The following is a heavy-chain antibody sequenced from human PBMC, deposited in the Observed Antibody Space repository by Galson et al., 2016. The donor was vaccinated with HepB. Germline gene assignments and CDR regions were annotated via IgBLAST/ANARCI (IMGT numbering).Heavy chain of an antibody. CDR2: ISHSGGT. D-gene: IGHD4-11*01. J-gene: IGHJ4*02. CDR3: ASGVYSRSDH. V-gene: IGHV4-34*01. Sequence: ETLSLTCAVYGGSFNGYSWSWIRQPPGKGLQWIGEISHSGGTSCNPSLRSRVTISIDTSKNQFSLKLRSVTAADMGVYFCASGVYSRSDHWGQGTLVSVSS. CDR1: GGSFNGYS.